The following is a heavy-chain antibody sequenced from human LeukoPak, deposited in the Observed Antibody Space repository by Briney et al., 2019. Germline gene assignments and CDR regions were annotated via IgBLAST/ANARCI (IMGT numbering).Heavy chain of an antibody. CDR2: IYYSGST. V-gene: IGHV4-39*01. J-gene: IGHJ5*02. D-gene: IGHD3-10*01. CDR3: APRRITMVRGVMGFDP. CDR1: GGSISSSSYY. Sequence: PSETLSLTCTVSGGSISSSSYYWGWIRQPPGKGLEWIGSIYYSGSTYYNPSLKSRVTISVDTSKNQFSLKLSSVTAADTAVYYCAPRRITMVRGVMGFDPWGQGTLVTVSS.